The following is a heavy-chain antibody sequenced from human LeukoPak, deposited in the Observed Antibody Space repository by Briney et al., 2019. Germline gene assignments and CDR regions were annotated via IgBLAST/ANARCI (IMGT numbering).Heavy chain of an antibody. V-gene: IGHV3-74*01. CDR1: GFTFSSYW. Sequence: GGSLRLSCAASGFTFSSYWMHWVRQAPGEGLVWVSRIDPDDSGSTYADSVKGRFTISRDNAKNSLYLQMNFLRAEDTAVYYCATDVGWFRFDLWGQGTLVTVSS. CDR2: IDPDDSGS. CDR3: ATDVGWFRFDL. D-gene: IGHD6-19*01. J-gene: IGHJ5*02.